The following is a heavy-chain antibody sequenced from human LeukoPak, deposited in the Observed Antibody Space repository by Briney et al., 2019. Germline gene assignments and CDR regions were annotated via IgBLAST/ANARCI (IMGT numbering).Heavy chain of an antibody. V-gene: IGHV1-24*01. D-gene: IGHD6-19*01. CDR1: GYTLTELS. CDR2: FDPEDGET. Sequence: GASVKVSCKVSGYTLTELSMHWVRQAPGKGLEWMGGFDPEDGETIYAQKFQGRVTMTEDTSTDTAYMELSSLRSEDTAVYYCTRDPSSLIAVAGFDYWGQGTPVTVSS. J-gene: IGHJ4*02. CDR3: TRDPSSLIAVAGFDY.